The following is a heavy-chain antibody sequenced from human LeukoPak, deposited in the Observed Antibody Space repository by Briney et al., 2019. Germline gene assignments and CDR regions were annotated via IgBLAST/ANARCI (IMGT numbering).Heavy chain of an antibody. CDR3: AREGRVSGYDFDC. J-gene: IGHJ4*02. CDR2: ISASSNFI. CDR1: GFTFSTHS. D-gene: IGHD5-12*01. Sequence: GGSLRLSCAASGFTFSTHSMYWVRQAPGKGLEWVSSISASSNFIHYAESVRGRFTISRDNAKNSLYLQMSSLGAQDTAVYYCAREGRVSGYDFDCWGQGTLVTVSS. V-gene: IGHV3-21*01.